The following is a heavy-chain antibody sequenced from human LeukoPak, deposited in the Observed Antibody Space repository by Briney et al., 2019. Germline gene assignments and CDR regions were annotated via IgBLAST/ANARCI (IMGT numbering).Heavy chain of an antibody. V-gene: IGHV4-39*01. CDR1: GGSISGSSYY. J-gene: IGHJ4*02. CDR3: ARHLRHPELNTKYGVVDY. CDR2: LYYSGST. Sequence: PSETLSLTCTVSGGSISGSSYYWGWIRHPPGKGLEWIGTLYYSGSTYYNPSLRSRVTISVDTSKNQFSLKVSSVTAADTAVYYCARHLRHPELNTKYGVVDYWGQGTLVTVSP. D-gene: IGHD3-3*01.